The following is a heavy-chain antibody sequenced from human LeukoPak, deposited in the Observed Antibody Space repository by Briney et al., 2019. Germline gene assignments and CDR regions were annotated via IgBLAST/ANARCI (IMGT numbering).Heavy chain of an antibody. J-gene: IGHJ4*02. CDR3: AKAVGATIRGYFDY. CDR2: ISWNSGSI. D-gene: IGHD1-26*01. Sequence: PGGSLRLSCAASGFTFDDYAMHWVRQTPGKGLEWVSGISWNSGSIGYADSVKGRFTISRDNAKNSLYLQMNSLRAEDTALYYCAKAVGATIRGYFDYWGQGTLVTVSS. CDR1: GFTFDDYA. V-gene: IGHV3-9*01.